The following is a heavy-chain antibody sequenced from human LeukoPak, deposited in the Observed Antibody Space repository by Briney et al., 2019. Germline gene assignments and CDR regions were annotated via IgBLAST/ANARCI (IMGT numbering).Heavy chain of an antibody. CDR2: ISSSSSYT. CDR3: AGYSSSWDNWFDP. D-gene: IGHD6-13*01. V-gene: IGHV3-11*06. CDR1: GFTFSDYY. Sequence: GGSLRLSCAASGFTFSDYYMSWIRQAPGKGLEWVSYISSSSSYTNYADSVKGRFTISRDNAKYSLYLQMNSLRAEDTAVYYCAGYSSSWDNWFDPWGQGTLVTVSS. J-gene: IGHJ5*02.